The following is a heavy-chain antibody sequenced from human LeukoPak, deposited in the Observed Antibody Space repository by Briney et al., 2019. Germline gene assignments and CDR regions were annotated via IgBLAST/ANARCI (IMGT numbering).Heavy chain of an antibody. V-gene: IGHV1-69*01. CDR1: GGTLSSYA. D-gene: IGHD2-21*01. Sequence: AVKVSCKASGGTLSSYAISWVRQAPGQGGEWMGGIIPIFGTAKYAQKFQGRVKITPDEATRTAYMEMSRLRDAGTRGYYSARAYCGGDCYPVTYYYYYMDVWGNGTTVTVSS. J-gene: IGHJ6*03. CDR2: IIPIFGTA. CDR3: ARAYCGGDCYPVTYYYYYMDV.